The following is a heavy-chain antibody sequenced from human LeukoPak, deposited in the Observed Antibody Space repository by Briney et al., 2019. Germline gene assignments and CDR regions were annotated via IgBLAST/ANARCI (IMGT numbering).Heavy chain of an antibody. CDR1: GGSFSGYY. D-gene: IGHD3-9*01. CDR3: ARGRLLLRYFDWLSKKAPFDY. Sequence: PSETLSLTCAVYGGSFSGYYWSWIRQPPGKGLEWIGEINHSGSTNYNPSLKSRVTISVDTSKNQFSLKLSSVTAADTAVYYCARGRLLLRYFDWLSKKAPFDYWGQGTLVTVSS. V-gene: IGHV4-34*01. J-gene: IGHJ4*02. CDR2: INHSGST.